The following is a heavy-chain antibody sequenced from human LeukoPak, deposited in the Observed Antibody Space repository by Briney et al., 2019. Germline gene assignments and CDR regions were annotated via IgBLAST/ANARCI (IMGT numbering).Heavy chain of an antibody. Sequence: GASVKVSCKASGYTFTGYYMHWVRQAPGQGLEWMGWINPNSGGTNYAQKFQGRVTMTRDTSIGTAYMELSRLRSDDTAVYYCAREGGVELGWFDPWGQGTLVTVSS. CDR1: GYTFTGYY. V-gene: IGHV1-2*02. D-gene: IGHD1-7*01. CDR3: AREGGVELGWFDP. CDR2: INPNSGGT. J-gene: IGHJ5*02.